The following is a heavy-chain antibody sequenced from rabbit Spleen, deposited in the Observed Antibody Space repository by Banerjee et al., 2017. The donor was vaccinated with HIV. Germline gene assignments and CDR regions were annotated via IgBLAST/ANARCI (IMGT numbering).Heavy chain of an antibody. D-gene: IGHD4-1*01. CDR3: ATYGVNSEWGFNL. CDR2: INTGSGGST. J-gene: IGHJ4*01. V-gene: IGHV1S45*01. CDR1: GLDFSSSYW. Sequence: QEQLVESGRGLVQPGGSLTLTCKASGLDFSSSYWICWVRQAPGKGLEWIGCINTGSGGSTNYASWAKGRFTISKTSSTTVTLQMTSLTTADTATYFCATYGVNSEWGFNLWGPGTLVTVS.